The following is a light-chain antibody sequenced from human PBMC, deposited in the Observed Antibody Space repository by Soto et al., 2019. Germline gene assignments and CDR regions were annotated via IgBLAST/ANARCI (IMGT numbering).Light chain of an antibody. J-gene: IGLJ1*01. CDR2: AVS. V-gene: IGLV2-18*02. Sequence: QSALTQPPSVSGSPGQSVTISCTGTSSDVGSYNRVSWYQQSPGTAPKLMIYAVSNRPSGVSDRFSASKSGNTASLTISGLQAEDEADYYCNSYTTSNTYVFGSGTKLTVL. CDR1: SSDVGSYNR. CDR3: NSYTTSNTYV.